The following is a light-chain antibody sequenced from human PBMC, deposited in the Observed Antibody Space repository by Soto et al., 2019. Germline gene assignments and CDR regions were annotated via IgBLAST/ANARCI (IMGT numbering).Light chain of an antibody. J-gene: IGLJ1*01. CDR2: EDY. Sequence: SYELTQPPSVSVAPGHTARITCGGNDIGSKSVHWYQQKPGQAPVVVVYEDYDRPSGIPERFSGSNSGNTATLTITRVEAGDEADYYCLVWDNSGDRYVFGTGTKVTVL. CDR1: DIGSKS. V-gene: IGLV3-21*02. CDR3: LVWDNSGDRYV.